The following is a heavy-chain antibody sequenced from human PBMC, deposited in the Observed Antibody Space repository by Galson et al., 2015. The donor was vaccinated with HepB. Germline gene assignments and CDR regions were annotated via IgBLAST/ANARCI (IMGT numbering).Heavy chain of an antibody. V-gene: IGHV1-2*02. J-gene: IGHJ4*02. CDR3: ARPKWDLYYFDY. CDR1: GYTFTGYY. D-gene: IGHD1-26*01. Sequence: SVKVSCKASGYTFTGYYMHWVRQAPGQGLEWMGWINPNSGGTNYAQKFQGRVTMTRDTSISTAYMELSRLRSDDTAVYYCARPKWDLYYFDYWGQGTLVTVSS. CDR2: INPNSGGT.